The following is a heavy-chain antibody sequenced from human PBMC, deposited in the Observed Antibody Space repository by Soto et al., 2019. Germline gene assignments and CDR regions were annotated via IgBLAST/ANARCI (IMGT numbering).Heavy chain of an antibody. CDR1: GFTFSSYS. D-gene: IGHD3-3*01. CDR2: ISSSSSYI. J-gene: IGHJ4*02. V-gene: IGHV3-21*01. CDR3: VSIRFLEWSYFDY. Sequence: EGSLRLSCAASGFTFSSYSMNWVRQAPGKGLEWVSSISSSSSYIYYADSVKGRFTISRDNAKNSLYLQMNSLRAEDTAVYYCVSIRFLEWSYFDYWRQAILVNVS.